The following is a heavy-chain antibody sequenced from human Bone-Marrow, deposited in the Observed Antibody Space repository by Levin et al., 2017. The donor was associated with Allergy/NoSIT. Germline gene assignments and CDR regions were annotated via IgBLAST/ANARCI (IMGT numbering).Heavy chain of an antibody. J-gene: IGHJ4*02. V-gene: IGHV1-18*01. CDR3: ARVALAMGGTEFDF. CDR1: GYTFINYG. CDR2: NNIASDDI. D-gene: IGHD1-14*01. Sequence: AASVKVSCKASGYTFINYGITWVRQAPGQGLEWMGWNNIASDDINYVQKFQGRVNMRRDTSTSTAFLEMWGLTSDDTAVYYCARVALAMGGTEFDFWGQGTLVSVSS.